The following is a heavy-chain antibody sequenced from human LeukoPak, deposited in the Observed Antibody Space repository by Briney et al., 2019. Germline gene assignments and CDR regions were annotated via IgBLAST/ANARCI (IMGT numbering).Heavy chain of an antibody. Sequence: GGSLRLSCAASGFMFSSNWMSWVRLAPGKGLEWVANIKEDGTETYYVDSVKGRFTISRDNAKNSLYLQMNSLRVEDTAVYYCAREGTAMVTFDYWGQGTLVTVSS. D-gene: IGHD5-18*01. CDR1: GFMFSSNW. V-gene: IGHV3-7*03. J-gene: IGHJ4*02. CDR3: AREGTAMVTFDY. CDR2: IKEDGTET.